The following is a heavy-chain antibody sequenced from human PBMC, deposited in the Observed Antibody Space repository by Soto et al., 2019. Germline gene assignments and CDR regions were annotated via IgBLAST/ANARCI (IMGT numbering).Heavy chain of an antibody. Sequence: GGSLRLSCAASGFTFSSYGMHWVRQAPGKGLEWVAVISYDGSNKYYADSVKGRFTISRDNSKNTLYLQMNSLRAEDTAVYYCAKDWRQLHYYYYGMGVWGQGTTVTVSS. CDR2: ISYDGSNK. J-gene: IGHJ6*02. D-gene: IGHD2-15*01. V-gene: IGHV3-30*18. CDR1: GFTFSSYG. CDR3: AKDWRQLHYYYYGMGV.